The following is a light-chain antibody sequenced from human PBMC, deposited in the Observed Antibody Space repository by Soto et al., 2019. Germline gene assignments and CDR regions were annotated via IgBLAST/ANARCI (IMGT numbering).Light chain of an antibody. CDR2: ATS. J-gene: IGKJ1*01. Sequence: DIQMTQSPSSLSASVGDRVTIICRASQGIGNNLAWYQQKPGRVPKLLIHATSTLQSGVPSRFSGSGSGTDFTLTISSLQPADVASYYCQKYNSVPATFGQGTKVDI. CDR3: QKYNSVPAT. CDR1: QGIGNN. V-gene: IGKV1-27*01.